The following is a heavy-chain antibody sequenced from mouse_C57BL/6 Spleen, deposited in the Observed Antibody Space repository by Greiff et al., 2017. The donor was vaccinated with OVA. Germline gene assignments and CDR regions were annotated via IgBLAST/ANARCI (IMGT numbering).Heavy chain of an antibody. CDR1: GFNITDYY. D-gene: IGHD1-1*01. J-gene: IGHJ1*03. Sequence: VQLQQSGAELVKPGASVKLSCTASGFNITDYYMHWVKQRTEQGLEWIGRIDPEDGETKYAPKFQGKATITADTSSNTAYLQLRSLTSEDTAVYYCARPPLFTTVVATNFDVWGTGTTVTVSS. CDR3: ARPPLFTTVVATNFDV. CDR2: IDPEDGET. V-gene: IGHV14-2*01.